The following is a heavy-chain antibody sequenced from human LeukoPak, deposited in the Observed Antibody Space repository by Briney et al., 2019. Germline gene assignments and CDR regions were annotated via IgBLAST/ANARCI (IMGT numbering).Heavy chain of an antibody. V-gene: IGHV3-43*02. CDR1: GFTFSSYE. CDR3: AKTRGYSGYDYGP. D-gene: IGHD5-12*01. J-gene: IGHJ5*02. Sequence: GGSLRLSCAASGFTFSSYEMNWVRQAPGKGLEWVSLISGDGGSTYYADSVKGRFTISRDNSKNALYLQMNSLRTEDTALYYCAKTRGYSGYDYGPWGQGTLVTVSS. CDR2: ISGDGGST.